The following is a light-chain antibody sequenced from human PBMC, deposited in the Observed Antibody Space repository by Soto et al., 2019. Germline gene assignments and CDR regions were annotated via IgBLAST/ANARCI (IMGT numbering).Light chain of an antibody. Sequence: EIVLTQSPGTLSLSPGERATLSCRASQSVSSNLAWYHQRPGHAPRLLSYGASTRATGIPARFSGSGSGTEFTLTISSLQSGDFAVYYCQQYNNWPRTFGQGTKVDIK. V-gene: IGKV3-15*01. CDR1: QSVSSN. J-gene: IGKJ1*01. CDR2: GAS. CDR3: QQYNNWPRT.